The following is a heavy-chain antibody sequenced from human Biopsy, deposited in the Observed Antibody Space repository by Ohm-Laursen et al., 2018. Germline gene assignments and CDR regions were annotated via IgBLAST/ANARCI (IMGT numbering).Heavy chain of an antibody. D-gene: IGHD1-1*01. J-gene: IGHJ4*02. Sequence: GASVKVSCKVSGYTLTELSMHWVRQAPGRGLEWMGGFAPENGKTIYAQKFQGRVTMTEDTSTDTAYMELSSLRSEDTAVYHCAADINVWNVNYWGQGTQVTVSS. V-gene: IGHV1-24*01. CDR2: FAPENGKT. CDR1: GYTLTELS. CDR3: AADINVWNVNY.